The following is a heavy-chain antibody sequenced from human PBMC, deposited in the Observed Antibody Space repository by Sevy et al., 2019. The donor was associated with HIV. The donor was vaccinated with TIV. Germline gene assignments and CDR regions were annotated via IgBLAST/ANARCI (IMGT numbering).Heavy chain of an antibody. Sequence: GGSLRLSCTASGFTFGDYAMSWFRQAPGRGLEWVGFIGSEINGETTEYAASGKGRFTVSRDDSKSIVYLQMNSLKTEDTAVYYCTRRASRVYDDRLNLYWGQGTLVTVS. V-gene: IGHV3-49*03. D-gene: IGHD2-8*01. CDR3: TRRASRVYDDRLNLY. CDR1: GFTFGDYA. CDR2: IGSEINGETT. J-gene: IGHJ4*02.